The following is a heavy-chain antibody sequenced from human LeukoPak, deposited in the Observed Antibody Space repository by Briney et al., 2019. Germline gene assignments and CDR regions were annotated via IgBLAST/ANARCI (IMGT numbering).Heavy chain of an antibody. D-gene: IGHD4-11*01. V-gene: IGHV1-2*06. CDR2: INPNSGGT. Sequence: ASVKVSCKASGYSFTGYYIHWARQAPGQGLEWMGRINPNSGGTNYAQKFQGRVTVTRDTSISTAYMELSRLRSDDTAVYYCAREENNYDFDYWGQGTLVTVSS. CDR1: GYSFTGYY. J-gene: IGHJ4*02. CDR3: AREENNYDFDY.